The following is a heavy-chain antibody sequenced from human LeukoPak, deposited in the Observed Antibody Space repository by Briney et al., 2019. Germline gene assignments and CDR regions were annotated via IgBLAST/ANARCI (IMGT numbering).Heavy chain of an antibody. CDR1: GFISDDYA. CDR3: AKDGGGYDSYFDY. CDR2: ISWNSGSI. J-gene: IGHJ4*02. D-gene: IGHD5-12*01. Sequence: GRSLRLSCAASGFISDDYAMHWVRQAPGKGLEWVSGISWNSGSIGYADSVKGRFTISRDNAKNSLYLQMNSLRAEDTALYYCAKDGGGYDSYFDYWGQGTLVTVSS. V-gene: IGHV3-9*02.